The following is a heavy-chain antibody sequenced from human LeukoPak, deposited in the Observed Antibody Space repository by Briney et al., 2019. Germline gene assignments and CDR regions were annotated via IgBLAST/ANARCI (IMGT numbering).Heavy chain of an antibody. CDR1: GLTFSNYW. CDR3: AKDGGSGYYYFDY. CDR2: IKEDGSEK. Sequence: GGSLRLSCAASGLTFSNYWMSWVRQAPGKGLEWVANIKEDGSEKYYVDSMKGRFTISRDNSKNTLYVQMNSLRAEDTAVYYCAKDGGSGYYYFDYWGQGTLVTVSS. D-gene: IGHD3-22*01. V-gene: IGHV3-7*03. J-gene: IGHJ4*02.